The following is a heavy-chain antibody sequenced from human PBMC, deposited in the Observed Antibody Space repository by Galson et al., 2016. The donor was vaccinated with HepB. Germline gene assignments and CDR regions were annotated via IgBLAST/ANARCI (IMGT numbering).Heavy chain of an antibody. CDR3: VREATAFQLLYYFDI. V-gene: IGHV1-3*01. Sequence: SVKVSCKASGYTFTTYILHWVRQAPGQRLEWMGWVSSGDGNTKSSQNFQGRVTFSSDTSANTAYMELTNLRSEDAAVYFCVREATAFQLLYYFDIWGQGTPVTVSS. D-gene: IGHD2-21*01. CDR1: GYTFTTYI. J-gene: IGHJ4*02. CDR2: VSSGDGNT.